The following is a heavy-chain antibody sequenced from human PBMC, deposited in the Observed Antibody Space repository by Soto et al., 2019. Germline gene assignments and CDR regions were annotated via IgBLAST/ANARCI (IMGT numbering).Heavy chain of an antibody. V-gene: IGHV3-53*02. CDR2: IYSGGST. D-gene: IGHD6-19*01. Sequence: EVQLVETGGGLIQPGGSLRLSCAASGFTVSSNYMSWVRQAPGKGLEWVSVIYSGGSTYYADSVKGRLTISRDNSKNTLYLQMNSLRAEDTAVYYCAREPYSSGGFDPWGQGTLVTVSS. J-gene: IGHJ5*02. CDR1: GFTVSSNY. CDR3: AREPYSSGGFDP.